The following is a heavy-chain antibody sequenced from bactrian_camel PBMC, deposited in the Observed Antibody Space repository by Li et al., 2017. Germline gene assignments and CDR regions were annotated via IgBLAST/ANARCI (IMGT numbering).Heavy chain of an antibody. CDR3: VTSSPHY. D-gene: IGHD2*01. V-gene: IGHV3S1*01. CDR2: VSDDGGRT. Sequence: HVQLVESGGGSVQPGGSLTLSCATSNYKYNTASIAWFRQAPGKEREGVAAVSDDGGRTYYADSVQGRFVASRDQAKNILYLQMNSLKPEDTAAYYCVTSSPHYWGQGTQVTVS. J-gene: IGHJ4*01. CDR1: NYKYNTAS.